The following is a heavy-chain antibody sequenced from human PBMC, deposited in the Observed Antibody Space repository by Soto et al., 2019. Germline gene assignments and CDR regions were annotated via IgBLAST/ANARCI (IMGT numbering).Heavy chain of an antibody. CDR3: AKDLVRGVIITPNWFDP. J-gene: IGHJ5*02. V-gene: IGHV3-23*01. D-gene: IGHD3-10*01. Sequence: GGSLRLSCAASGFTLSSYAMSWVRQAPGKGLEWVSAISGSGGSTYYADSVKGRFTISRDNSKNTLYLQMNSLRAEDTAVYYCAKDLVRGVIITPNWFDPWGQGTLVTVSS. CDR2: ISGSGGST. CDR1: GFTLSSYA.